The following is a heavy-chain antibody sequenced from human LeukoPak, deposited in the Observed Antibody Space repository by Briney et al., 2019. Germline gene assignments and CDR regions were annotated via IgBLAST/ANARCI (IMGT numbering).Heavy chain of an antibody. CDR1: GYTFTSYY. J-gene: IGHJ4*02. V-gene: IGHV1-46*01. CDR2: INPSGGST. D-gene: IGHD3-22*01. CDR3: ARGIGRDYYDSSGYLDY. Sequence: GASVKVSCKASGYTFTSYYMHWVGQAPEQGLEGRGIINPSGGSTSYAQKFQGRVTMTRDTSTSTVYMELSSLRSEDTAVYYCARGIGRDYYDSSGYLDYWGQGTLVTVSS.